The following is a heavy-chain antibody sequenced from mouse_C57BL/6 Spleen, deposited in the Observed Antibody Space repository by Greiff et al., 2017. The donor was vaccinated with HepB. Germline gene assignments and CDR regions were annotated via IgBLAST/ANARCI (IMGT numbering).Heavy chain of an antibody. J-gene: IGHJ2*01. CDR1: GYTFTEYT. CDR3: ARHEGAYYSNSGYFDY. D-gene: IGHD2-5*01. V-gene: IGHV1-62-2*01. CDR2: FYPGSGSI. Sequence: VQLQQSGAELVKPGASVKLSCKASGYTFTEYTIHWVKQRSGQGLEWIGWFYPGSGSIKYNEKFKDKATLTADKSSSTVYMELSRLTSEASAVYFCARHEGAYYSNSGYFDYWGQGTTLTVSS.